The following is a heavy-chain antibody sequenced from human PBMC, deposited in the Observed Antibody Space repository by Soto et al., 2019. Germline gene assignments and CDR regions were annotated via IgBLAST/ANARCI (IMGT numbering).Heavy chain of an antibody. CDR1: GYTFSTYD. Sequence: ASVKVSCKASGYTFSTYDINWVRQAAGQGLEWMGWMNPNSGNTGYAQKFQGRVTMTSDTSISTAYMELRSLTSEDTAVYYCARGRGTGTAERSFAHWGQGIPVTVSS. CDR3: ARGRGTGTAERSFAH. CDR2: MNPNSGNT. V-gene: IGHV1-8*01. J-gene: IGHJ4*02. D-gene: IGHD4-4*01.